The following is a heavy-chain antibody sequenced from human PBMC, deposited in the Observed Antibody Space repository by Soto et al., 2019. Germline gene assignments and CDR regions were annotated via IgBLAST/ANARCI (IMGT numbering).Heavy chain of an antibody. V-gene: IGHV4-30-2*01. CDR2: MYHSGST. CDR1: GGSISSGGYS. J-gene: IGHJ4*02. CDR3: ARVPAY. D-gene: IGHD2-2*01. Sequence: SETLSLTCAVSGGSISSGGYSWSWIRQPPGKGLEWIGYMYHSGSTYYNPSLKSRVTISIDRSKNQFSLKLSSVTAADTAVYYCARVPAYWGQGILVTGSS.